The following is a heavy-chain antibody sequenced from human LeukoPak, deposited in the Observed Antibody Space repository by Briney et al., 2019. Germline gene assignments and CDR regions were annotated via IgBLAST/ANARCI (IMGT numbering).Heavy chain of an antibody. J-gene: IGHJ4*02. V-gene: IGHV2-5*02. D-gene: IGHD6-13*01. CDR1: GFSLSTRGVG. CDR2: IYWDDDK. Sequence: VSGPTLVKPPQTLTLTCTFSGFSLSTRGVGVGWIRQPPGKALEWLSLIYWDDDKRYSPSLKSRLTITKDTSKNQVVPTMTNMDPVDTATYYCAHFTAGIAAPVGDYWGQGTLVTVSS. CDR3: AHFTAGIAAPVGDY.